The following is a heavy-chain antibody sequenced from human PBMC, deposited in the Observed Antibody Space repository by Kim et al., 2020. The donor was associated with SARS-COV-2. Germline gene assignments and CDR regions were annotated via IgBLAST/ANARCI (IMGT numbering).Heavy chain of an antibody. V-gene: IGHV4-39*01. CDR2: IYYSGST. J-gene: IGHJ4*02. CDR3: ARHPAAGTGLRDY. D-gene: IGHD6-13*01. Sequence: SETLSLTCTVSGGSISSSSYYWGWIRQPPGKGLEWIGSIYYSGSTYYNPSLKSRVTISVDTSKNQFSLKLSSVTAADTAVYYCARHPAAGTGLRDYWGQGTLVTVSS. CDR1: GGSISSSSYY.